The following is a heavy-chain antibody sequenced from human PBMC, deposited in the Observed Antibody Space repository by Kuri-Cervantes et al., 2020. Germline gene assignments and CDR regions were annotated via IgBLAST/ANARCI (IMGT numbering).Heavy chain of an antibody. V-gene: IGHV4-59*01. D-gene: IGHD2-15*01. CDR3: ARLGYCSGGSCQNEAFDI. CDR2: SYYIGTT. CDR1: GGSFSGYY. J-gene: IGHJ3*02. Sequence: LRLSCAVYGGSFSGYYWSWIRQPPGKGLEWIGYSYYIGTTNYNPSLKSRVTISVDTSNNQFSLKLSSVTAADTAVYYCARLGYCSGGSCQNEAFDIWGQGTTVTVSS.